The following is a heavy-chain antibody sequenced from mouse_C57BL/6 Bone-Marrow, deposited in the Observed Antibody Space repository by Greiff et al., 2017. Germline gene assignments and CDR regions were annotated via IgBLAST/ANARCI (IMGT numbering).Heavy chain of an antibody. J-gene: IGHJ3*01. CDR1: GFNIKDDY. D-gene: IGHD4-1*01. CDR3: TTGTPYAY. V-gene: IGHV14-4*01. CDR2: IDPENGDT. Sequence: VQLQQSGAELVRPGASVKLSCTASGFNIKDDYMHWVKQRPEQGLEWIGWIDPENGDTEYASKFQGKATITADTASNTACLQLSGLTSEDTAVNYCTTGTPYAYWGQGTLVTVSA.